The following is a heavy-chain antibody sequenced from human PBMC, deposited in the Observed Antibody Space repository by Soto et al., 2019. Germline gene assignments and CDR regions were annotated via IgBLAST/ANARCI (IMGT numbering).Heavy chain of an antibody. CDR3: ARETYSSSWSP. V-gene: IGHV1-69*13. CDR2: IIPVFGTA. J-gene: IGHJ5*02. CDR1: AGTFTSYA. Sequence: SVKVSCKAPAGTFTSYAISWVRQAPGQGLEWMGGIIPVFGTAYYAQKFQGRVTITADESTSIAYRELSSLRYEDTTVYYCARETYSSSWSPWGQGTLVTVSS. D-gene: IGHD6-13*01.